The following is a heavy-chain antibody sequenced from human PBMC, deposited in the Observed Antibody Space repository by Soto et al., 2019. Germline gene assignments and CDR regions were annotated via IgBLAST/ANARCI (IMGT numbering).Heavy chain of an antibody. CDR1: GYIFIDYY. D-gene: IGHD2-21*01. CDR2: INPNGGST. Sequence: QVQLVQSGAEVKKPGASVNVSCKASGYIFIDYYIHWVRQAPGQGLEWMAIINPNGGSTNYAQKFQGRVTVTNDTSTSTVSMELNSLGSDDTAVYFCARSLLQGDFWGQGTLVTVSS. V-gene: IGHV1-46*01. J-gene: IGHJ4*02. CDR3: ARSLLQGDF.